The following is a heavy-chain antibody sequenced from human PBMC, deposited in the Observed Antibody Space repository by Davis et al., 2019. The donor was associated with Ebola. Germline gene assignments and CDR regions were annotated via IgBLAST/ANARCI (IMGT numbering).Heavy chain of an antibody. J-gene: IGHJ3*02. CDR1: GDSISSGAYS. CDR2: IYHSGST. V-gene: IGHV4-30-2*05. CDR3: ARETVVVYPRGAFDI. D-gene: IGHD3-22*01. Sequence: MPSETLSLTCAVSGDSISSGAYSWSWIRQPPGKGLEWIGYIYHSGSTYYNPSLKSRVTISVDTSKNQFSLKLSSVTAADTAVYYFARETVVVYPRGAFDIWGQGTMVTVSS.